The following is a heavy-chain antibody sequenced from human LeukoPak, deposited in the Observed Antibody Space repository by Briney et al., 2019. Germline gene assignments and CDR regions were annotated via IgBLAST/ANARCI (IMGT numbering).Heavy chain of an antibody. Sequence: SETLSLTCAVSGGSISSGGYSWSWIRQPPGKGLEWIGYIYHTGNTYYNPSLKSRVAMSVDNFKNQFSLKLSSLTAADTAVYYCARDDFDILTGRYSWFDPWGRGTLVTVSS. D-gene: IGHD3-9*01. CDR3: ARDDFDILTGRYSWFDP. CDR2: IYHTGNT. CDR1: GGSISSGGYS. J-gene: IGHJ5*02. V-gene: IGHV4-30-2*01.